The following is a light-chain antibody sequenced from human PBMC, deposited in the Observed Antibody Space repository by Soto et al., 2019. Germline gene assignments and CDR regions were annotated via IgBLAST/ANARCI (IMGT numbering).Light chain of an antibody. CDR2: DAS. Sequence: VVAHAAATLSFSPGERATMSCRASQSIRTSLAWYQQKPRPAPRLVIFDASKRANGVPARFGGSGCGTDFTLTINSLETEDFAAYYCQQRKVWPPITFGQGTRLEIK. J-gene: IGKJ5*01. V-gene: IGKV3-11*01. CDR1: QSIRTS. CDR3: QQRKVWPPIT.